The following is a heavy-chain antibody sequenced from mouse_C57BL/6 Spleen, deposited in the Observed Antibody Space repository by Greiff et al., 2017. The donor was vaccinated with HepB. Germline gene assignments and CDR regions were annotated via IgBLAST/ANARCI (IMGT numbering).Heavy chain of an antibody. CDR3: APGGDSSGPMDY. CDR1: GYAFSSSW. Sequence: QVQLQQSGPELVKPGASVKISCKASGYAFSSSWMNWVKQRPGKGLEWIGRIYPGDGDTNYNGKFKGKATLTADKSSSTAYMQLSSLTSEDSAVYFCAPGGDSSGPMDYWGQGTSVTVSS. D-gene: IGHD3-2*02. CDR2: IYPGDGDT. J-gene: IGHJ4*01. V-gene: IGHV1-82*01.